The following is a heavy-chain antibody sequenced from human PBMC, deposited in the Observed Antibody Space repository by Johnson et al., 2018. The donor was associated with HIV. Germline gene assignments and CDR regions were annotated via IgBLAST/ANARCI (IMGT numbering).Heavy chain of an antibody. Sequence: EHLVASGGGVARPGGSLRLSCVAPGFTRDDYDMSWVRQAPGKGLEWVTNIKQDGSEKYYVDSVKGRFTVSRDNAKTSLYLQMNSLRAEDTAVYYCARAPYYYDSSGEGAFDIWGQGTLVTVSS. CDR2: IKQDGSEK. CDR3: ARAPYYYDSSGEGAFDI. D-gene: IGHD3-22*01. CDR1: GFTRDDYD. J-gene: IGHJ3*02. V-gene: IGHV3-7*03.